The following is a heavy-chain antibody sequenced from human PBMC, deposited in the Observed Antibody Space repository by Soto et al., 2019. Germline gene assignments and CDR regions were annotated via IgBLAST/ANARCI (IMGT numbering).Heavy chain of an antibody. CDR3: AKDKTAMERYNWFDP. CDR1: GFTFSSYA. V-gene: IGHV3-23*01. D-gene: IGHD5-18*01. J-gene: IGHJ5*02. Sequence: GGSLRLSCAASGFTFSSYAMSCVRQAPGKGLEWVSAISGSGGSTYYADSVTGRFTISRDNSKNTLYLQMNSRRAEDTAVYYCAKDKTAMERYNWFDPWGQGTLVTVSS. CDR2: ISGSGGST.